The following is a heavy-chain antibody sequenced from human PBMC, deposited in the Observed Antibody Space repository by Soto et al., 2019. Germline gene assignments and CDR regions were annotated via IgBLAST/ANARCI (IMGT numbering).Heavy chain of an antibody. Sequence: GGSLRLSCAASGFTFSNAWMSWVRQAPGKGLEWVGRIKSKTDGGTTDYAAPVKGRFTISRDDSKNTLYLQMNSLKTEDTAVYYCTTPKPRVGATSYYYYGMDVWGQGTTVTVSS. CDR2: IKSKTDGGTT. CDR1: GFTFSNAW. CDR3: TTPKPRVGATSYYYYGMDV. J-gene: IGHJ6*02. V-gene: IGHV3-15*01. D-gene: IGHD1-26*01.